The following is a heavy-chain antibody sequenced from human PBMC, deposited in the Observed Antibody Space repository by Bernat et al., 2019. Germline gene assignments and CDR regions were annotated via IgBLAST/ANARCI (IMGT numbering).Heavy chain of an antibody. Sequence: QVQLVESGGGVVQPGRSLRLSCAASGFTFSSYGMHWVRQAPGKGLEWMAVISYDGSNKYYADSVKGRFTISRDNSKNTLYLQMNSLRAEDTAVYYCAISSSWYYYYGMDVWGQGTTVTVSS. D-gene: IGHD6-13*01. CDR3: AISSSWYYYYGMDV. V-gene: IGHV3-30*03. CDR2: ISYDGSNK. CDR1: GFTFSSYG. J-gene: IGHJ6*02.